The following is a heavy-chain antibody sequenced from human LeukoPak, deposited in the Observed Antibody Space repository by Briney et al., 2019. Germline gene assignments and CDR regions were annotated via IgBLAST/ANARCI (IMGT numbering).Heavy chain of an antibody. J-gene: IGHJ5*02. CDR1: GFTFSSYS. D-gene: IGHD3-10*01. CDR2: ISSSSSTI. V-gene: IGHV3-48*02. CDR3: ARARLTSSRGVPNNWFDP. Sequence: GGSLRLSCAASGFTFSSYSMNWVRQAPGKGLEWVSYISSSSSTIYYADSVKGRFTISRDNAKNSLYLQMNGLRDEDTAVYYCARARLTSSRGVPNNWFDPWGQGTLVTVSS.